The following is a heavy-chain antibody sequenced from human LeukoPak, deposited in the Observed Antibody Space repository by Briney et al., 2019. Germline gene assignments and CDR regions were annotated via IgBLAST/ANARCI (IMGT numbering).Heavy chain of an antibody. CDR2: IYWNDDK. CDR1: GFSVSTSGVG. Sequence: SGPTLVNPTQTLTLTCTFSGFSVSTSGVGVGWIRQPPGKALEWLALIYWNDDKRYSPSLKSRLTITKDTSKNQVVLTMTNMDPVDTATYYCAHRPDCSSTSCHNWFDPWGQGTLVTVSS. CDR3: AHRPDCSSTSCHNWFDP. J-gene: IGHJ5*02. V-gene: IGHV2-5*01. D-gene: IGHD2-2*01.